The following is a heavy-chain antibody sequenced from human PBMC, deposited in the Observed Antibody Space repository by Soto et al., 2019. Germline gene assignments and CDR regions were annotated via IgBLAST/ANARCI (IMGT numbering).Heavy chain of an antibody. D-gene: IGHD3-10*01. V-gene: IGHV3-30*18. Sequence: GGSLRLSCAASGFTFSNYGMHWVRQTPGKGLEWVALILYDGSNKYYADSVKGRFTISRDNSKNTLYLQVSSLRAEDTAVYYCAKGKSTGDIDWFDPWGQGSLVTVS. CDR1: GFTFSNYG. CDR2: ILYDGSNK. J-gene: IGHJ5*02. CDR3: AKGKSTGDIDWFDP.